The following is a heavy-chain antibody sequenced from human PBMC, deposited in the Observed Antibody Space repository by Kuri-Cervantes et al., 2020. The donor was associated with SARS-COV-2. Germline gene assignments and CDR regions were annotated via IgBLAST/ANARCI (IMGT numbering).Heavy chain of an antibody. CDR1: GFSSSNYG. Sequence: GGSLRLSCAASGFSSSNYGMHWVRQGPGKALEWVSSISGSGSYIYYADPVKGRFTISRDNSKNTLYLQMNSLRAEDTAVYYCARDMGGTAAVNGHWGYYFDYWGQGTLVTVSS. J-gene: IGHJ4*02. CDR2: ISGSGSYI. V-gene: IGHV3-21*01. D-gene: IGHD6-13*01. CDR3: ARDMGGTAAVNGHWGYYFDY.